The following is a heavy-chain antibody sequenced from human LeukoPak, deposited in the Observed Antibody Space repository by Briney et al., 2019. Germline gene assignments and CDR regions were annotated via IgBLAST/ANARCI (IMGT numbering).Heavy chain of an antibody. Sequence: GGSLRLSCAASGFALSFHALHWVRQSPGKGLEWVAAISYDGTNKFYADSVKGRFTVSRDNSQKTMFLEMNSPRPEDTAVYYCAKPLSGSYPDAFDIWGQGTMVTVSS. CDR3: AKPLSGSYPDAFDI. V-gene: IGHV3-30*04. CDR1: GFALSFHA. CDR2: ISYDGTNK. D-gene: IGHD1-26*01. J-gene: IGHJ3*02.